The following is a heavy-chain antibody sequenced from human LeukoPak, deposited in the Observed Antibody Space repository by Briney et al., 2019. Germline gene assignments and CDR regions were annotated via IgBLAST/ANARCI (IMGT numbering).Heavy chain of an antibody. V-gene: IGHV4-39*01. CDR1: GGSISSNTYY. J-gene: IGHJ4*01. CDR3: ASPWTWELADLDY. CDR2: IYFNGNT. Sequence: SETLSLTCTVSGGSISSNTYYWAWIRQPPGKGLEWIGSIYFNGNTYYNPSLKSRVTISVDTSKNQFSLKLTSMTAADTAVYYFASPWTWELADLDYWGQETLVTVSS. D-gene: IGHD1-26*01.